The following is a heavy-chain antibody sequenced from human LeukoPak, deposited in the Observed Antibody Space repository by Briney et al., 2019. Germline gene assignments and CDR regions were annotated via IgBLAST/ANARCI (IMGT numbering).Heavy chain of an antibody. CDR2: INWNSGNI. Sequence: PGRSLRLSCAASGFTFDDYAMHWVRQAPGKGLEWVSSINWNSGNIGYADSVKGRFTISRDNAKNSLYLQMNSLRAEDTALYYCAKAYYYDISGQPDYWGQGTLVTVSS. CDR3: AKAYYYDISGQPDY. V-gene: IGHV3-9*01. CDR1: GFTFDDYA. D-gene: IGHD3-22*01. J-gene: IGHJ4*02.